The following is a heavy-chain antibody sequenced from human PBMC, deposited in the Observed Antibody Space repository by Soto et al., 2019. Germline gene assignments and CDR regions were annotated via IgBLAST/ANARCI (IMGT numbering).Heavy chain of an antibody. Sequence: KTGGSLRLSCAASGFTFSDYYMSWIRQAPGKGLEWVSYISSSGSIIKFADSVKGRFTISRDNAKRSLFLQMNSLRAEDTAVDYCARQGTTLGVGMDWYLDLWGRGTLVTVSS. CDR3: ARQGTTLGVGMDWYLDL. D-gene: IGHD3-3*01. V-gene: IGHV3-11*01. CDR1: GFTFSDYY. CDR2: ISSSGSII. J-gene: IGHJ2*01.